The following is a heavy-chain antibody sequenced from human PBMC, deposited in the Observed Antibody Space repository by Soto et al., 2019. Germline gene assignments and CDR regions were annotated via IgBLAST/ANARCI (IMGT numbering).Heavy chain of an antibody. J-gene: IGHJ6*02. Sequence: SETLSLTCTVSGGSISSSNYYWGWIRQPPGKGLEWIGSIYYSGSTYYNPSLKSRVTISVDASKNQFSLKLSSVTAADTAVYYCALSDYYYYGMDVWGQGTTVTVSS. CDR3: ALSDYYYYGMDV. V-gene: IGHV4-39*01. CDR2: IYYSGST. CDR1: GGSISSSNYY.